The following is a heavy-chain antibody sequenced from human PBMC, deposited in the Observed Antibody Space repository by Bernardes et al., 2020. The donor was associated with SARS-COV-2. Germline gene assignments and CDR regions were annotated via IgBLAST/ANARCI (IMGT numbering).Heavy chain of an antibody. CDR3: ARDQEDLDGMDV. Sequence: GGSLRPSSLASGFSLSCYEMNWVRQAPGNGLEWVSYISTGVSSIYHAGSVKGRFTISRDNTKNSLFLKMNSLRAENTAVYYCARDQEDLDGMDVWGQGTTVTVSS. CDR2: ISTGVSSI. J-gene: IGHJ6*02. CDR1: GFSLSCYE. V-gene: IGHV3-48*03.